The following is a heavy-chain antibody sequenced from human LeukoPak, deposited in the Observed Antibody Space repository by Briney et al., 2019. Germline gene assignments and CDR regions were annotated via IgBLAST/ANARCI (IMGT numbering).Heavy chain of an antibody. V-gene: IGHV3-48*01. CDR1: GFTFSSYS. J-gene: IGHJ4*02. CDR3: ARGFRVFDY. Sequence: PGGSLRLPCAASGFTFSSYSMNWVRQAPGKGLEWVSYISSSSSTIYYADSVKGRFTISRDNAKNSLYLQVNSLRAEDTAVYYCARGFRVFDYWGQGTLVTVSS. CDR2: ISSSSSTI.